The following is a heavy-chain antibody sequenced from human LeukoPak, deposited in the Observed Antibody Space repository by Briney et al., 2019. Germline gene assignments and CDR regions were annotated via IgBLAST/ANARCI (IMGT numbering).Heavy chain of an antibody. V-gene: IGHV3-48*01. D-gene: IGHD2-2*01. CDR1: GFTFSRYS. Sequence: PGGSLRLSCAASGFTFSRYSMNWVRQAPGKGLEWVSYISSSSTTIYYADSVKGRFTISRDNAKNSVYLQMNSLRAEDTALYYCAKDNIVVVPAAPGKTHFDYYYYGMDVWGKGTTVPVSS. CDR3: AKDNIVVVPAAPGKTHFDYYYYGMDV. J-gene: IGHJ6*04. CDR2: ISSSSTTI.